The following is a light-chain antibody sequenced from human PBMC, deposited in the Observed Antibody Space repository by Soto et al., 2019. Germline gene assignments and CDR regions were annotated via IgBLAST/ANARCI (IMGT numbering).Light chain of an antibody. Sequence: QSALTQPPSASGSPGQSVTISCTGTSSDVGAYECGSWYQQYPGKAPKLMIYEVSKRPSGVPDRFSGSKSGNTASLTVSGLQAEDEADYYCNSYVGRDIWVFGGGTKLTVL. J-gene: IGLJ3*02. CDR3: NSYVGRDIWV. CDR1: SSDVGAYEC. V-gene: IGLV2-8*01. CDR2: EVS.